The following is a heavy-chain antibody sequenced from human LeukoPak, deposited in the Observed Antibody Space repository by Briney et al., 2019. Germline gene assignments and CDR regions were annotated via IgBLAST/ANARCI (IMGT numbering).Heavy chain of an antibody. V-gene: IGHV4-59*01. CDR1: GGSISSYY. CDR3: ARDNWNYGSSMDV. CDR2: IYYSGST. J-gene: IGHJ6*02. D-gene: IGHD1-7*01. Sequence: SETLSLTCTVSGGSISSYYWSWIRQPPGKGLEWIGYIYYSGSTNYNPSLKSRVTISVGTSKNQFSLKLSSVTAADTAVYYCARDNWNYGSSMDVWGQGTTVTVSS.